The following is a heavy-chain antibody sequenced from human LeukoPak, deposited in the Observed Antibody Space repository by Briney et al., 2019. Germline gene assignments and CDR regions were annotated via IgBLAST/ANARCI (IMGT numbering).Heavy chain of an antibody. CDR3: AKVGGLAVAGTDNWMDP. J-gene: IGHJ5*02. Sequence: PSETLSLTCSVAGGSISRSSYYWGWIRQPPGKGLEWIGNIHYSGKTYYNPSLKSRVTISIDTSKNQFSLKLNSVTAADTAVYSCAKVGGLAVAGTDNWMDPWGQGTLVTVSS. CDR2: IHYSGKT. CDR1: GGSISRSSYY. D-gene: IGHD6-19*01. V-gene: IGHV4-39*02.